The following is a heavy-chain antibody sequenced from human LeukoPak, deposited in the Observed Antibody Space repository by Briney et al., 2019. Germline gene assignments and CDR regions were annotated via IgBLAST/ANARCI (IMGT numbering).Heavy chain of an antibody. V-gene: IGHV3-23*01. CDR1: GFTFSSYA. J-gene: IGHJ4*02. Sequence: SGGSLRLSCAASGFTFSSYAMSWVRQAPGKGPEWVSAISGSGGSTYYADSVKGRFTISRDNSKNTLYLQMNSLRAEDTAVYYCAKDPLVVVPAAMPDYWGQGTLVTVSS. CDR2: ISGSGGST. D-gene: IGHD2-2*01. CDR3: AKDPLVVVPAAMPDY.